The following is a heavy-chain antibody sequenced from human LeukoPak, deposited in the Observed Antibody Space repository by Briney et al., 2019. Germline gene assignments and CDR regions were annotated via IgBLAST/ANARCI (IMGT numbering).Heavy chain of an antibody. V-gene: IGHV1-2*02. CDR2: INPNSGGT. D-gene: IGHD3-22*01. J-gene: IGHJ4*02. CDR3: ARDQEWDSRPVDY. CDR1: GYTFTGYY. Sequence: ASVKVSCKASGYTFTGYYMHWVRQAPGQGLEWMGWINPNSGGTNYAQKFQGRVTMTRDTSISTAYMELSRLRSDDTAVYYCARDQEWDSRPVDYWGQGTLVTVSS.